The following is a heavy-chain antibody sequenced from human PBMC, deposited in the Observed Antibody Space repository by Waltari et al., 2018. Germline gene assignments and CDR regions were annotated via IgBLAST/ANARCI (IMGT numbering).Heavy chain of an antibody. Sequence: EVQLVESGGGLVKPGGSLRLSCSASGFTFSSYSMNWVRQAPGKGLEWVSSISSSSSYIYYADSVKGRFTISRDNAKNSLYLQMNSLRAEDTAVYYCAREKGWNYDYWGQGTLVTVSS. CDR2: ISSSSSYI. D-gene: IGHD1-7*01. V-gene: IGHV3-21*01. J-gene: IGHJ4*02. CDR3: AREKGWNYDY. CDR1: GFTFSSYS.